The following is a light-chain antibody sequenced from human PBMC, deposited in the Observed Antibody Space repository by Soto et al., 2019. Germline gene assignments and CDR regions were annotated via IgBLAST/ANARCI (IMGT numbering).Light chain of an antibody. CDR2: DAS. V-gene: IGKV3-15*01. CDR3: QQYNNWPIT. CDR1: QSVSRN. Sequence: EIVMTQSPATLSVSPGERATLSCRASQSVSRNLAWYQQRPGQPPRLLIYDASTRAIGVPARFSGSGSETEFTLTISGLQSEDFAVYYCQQYNNWPITFGPGTRLEIK. J-gene: IGKJ5*01.